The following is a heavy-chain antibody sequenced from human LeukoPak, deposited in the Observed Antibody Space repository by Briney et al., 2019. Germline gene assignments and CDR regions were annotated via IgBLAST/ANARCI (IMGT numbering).Heavy chain of an antibody. CDR1: GGSISSGSYF. CDR3: ARVVLWFGELSSNWFDP. CDR2: IYTSGTI. V-gene: IGHV4-61*02. Sequence: SETLSLTCSVSGGSISSGSYFWTWIRQPAGKGLEWIGRIYTSGTIYYNPSLKSRVTISIDTSKNQFSLKLRSVTAADTAVYYCARVVLWFGELSSNWFDPWGQGTLVTVSS. D-gene: IGHD3-10*01. J-gene: IGHJ5*02.